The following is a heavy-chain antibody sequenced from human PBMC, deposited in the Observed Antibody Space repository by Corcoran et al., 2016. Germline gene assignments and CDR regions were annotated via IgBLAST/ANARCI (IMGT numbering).Heavy chain of an antibody. CDR1: GFTFSNAW. J-gene: IGHJ4*02. CDR2: IKSKSDGGTT. CDR3: TTDRRAGYCSGGSCYSFDY. Sequence: EVQLVESGGGLVKPGGSLRLSCAASGFTFSNAWMNWVRQAPGKGLEWVGRIKSKSDGGTTDYAAPVKGRFTISRDDSKNTLYLQMNSLKTEDTTVYYCTTDRRAGYCSGGSCYSFDYWGQGTLVTVSS. D-gene: IGHD2-15*01. V-gene: IGHV3-15*07.